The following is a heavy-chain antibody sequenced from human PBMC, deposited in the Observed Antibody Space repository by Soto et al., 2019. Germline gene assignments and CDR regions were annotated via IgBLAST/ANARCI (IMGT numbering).Heavy chain of an antibody. D-gene: IGHD2-15*01. CDR1: GFIFSNYA. CDR2: IAYDGSKT. CDR3: ARSYILVNYFDL. Sequence: HVQLVESGGGAVQPGRPLRLSCAASGFIFSNYAMHWVRQAPGKGLEWVAVIAYDGSKTYFADSVKGRFTISRDNSRNTVYLHLNTLRVEDTALYYCARSYILVNYFDLWGQGTMVSVSS. J-gene: IGHJ3*01. V-gene: IGHV3-30*04.